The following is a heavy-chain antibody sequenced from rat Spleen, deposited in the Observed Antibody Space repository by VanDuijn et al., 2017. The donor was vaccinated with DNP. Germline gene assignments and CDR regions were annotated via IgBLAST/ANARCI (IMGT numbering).Heavy chain of an antibody. CDR1: GFTFSDYY. V-gene: IGHV5-22*01. CDR3: ARSSYYYSPFDY. J-gene: IGHJ2*01. D-gene: IGHD1-1*01. Sequence: EVELVESGGGLVQPGRSLKLSCAASGFTFSDYYMAWVRQAPKKGLEWVASISYEGSSTYYGDSVKGRFTISRDNAKSTLYLQMNSLRSEDTATYYCARSSYYYSPFDYWGQGVMVTVSS. CDR2: ISYEGSST.